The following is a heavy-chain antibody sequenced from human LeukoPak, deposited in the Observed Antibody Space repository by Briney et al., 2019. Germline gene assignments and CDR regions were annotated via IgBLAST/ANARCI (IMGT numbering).Heavy chain of an antibody. J-gene: IGHJ4*02. CDR2: ISGSSSYI. CDR3: ARGGLWGTIDFEDY. Sequence: GGSLRLSRAASGFTFSSYSMNWVRQAPGKGLEWGSSISGSSSYIYYADSVKGRFTISRDNAKNSLYLQMNSLRAEDTAVYYCARGGLWGTIDFEDYWGQGTLVTVSS. D-gene: IGHD3-3*01. CDR1: GFTFSSYS. V-gene: IGHV3-21*01.